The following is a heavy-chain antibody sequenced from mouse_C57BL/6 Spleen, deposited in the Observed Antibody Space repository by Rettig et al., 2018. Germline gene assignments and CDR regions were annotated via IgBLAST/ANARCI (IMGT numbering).Heavy chain of an antibody. Sequence: NYNGKFKGKATLTADKSSSTAYMQLSSLTSEDSAVYFCARGDYWGQGTTLTVSS. J-gene: IGHJ2*01. V-gene: IGHV1-80*01. CDR3: ARGDY.